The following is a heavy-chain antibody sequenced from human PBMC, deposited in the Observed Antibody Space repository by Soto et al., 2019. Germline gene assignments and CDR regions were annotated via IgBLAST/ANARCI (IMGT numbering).Heavy chain of an antibody. J-gene: IGHJ4*02. CDR3: ARGREWEHYSDY. Sequence: AASVKGSCKASGYTFTSYDINWVRQATGQGLEWMGWMNPNSGNTGYAQKFQGRVTMTRNTSISTAYMELSSLRSEDTAVYYCARGREWEHYSDYWGQGTLVTVYS. D-gene: IGHD1-26*01. CDR1: GYTFTSYD. V-gene: IGHV1-8*01. CDR2: MNPNSGNT.